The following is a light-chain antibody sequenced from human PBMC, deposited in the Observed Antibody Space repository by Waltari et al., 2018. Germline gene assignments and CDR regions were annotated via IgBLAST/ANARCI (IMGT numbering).Light chain of an antibody. Sequence: QSVLTQPPSASGTPGQRVTIPCSGSTSNIGSNSVKWYQQFPGAAPNLLVYNNDQRPPGVPGRIPGSRYGTSASLAISGLQTEDEADDYCESWDDSLNGRLFGGGTALTGL. CDR2: NND. CDR3: ESWDDSLNGRL. CDR1: TSNIGSNS. J-gene: IGLJ3*02. V-gene: IGLV1-44*01.